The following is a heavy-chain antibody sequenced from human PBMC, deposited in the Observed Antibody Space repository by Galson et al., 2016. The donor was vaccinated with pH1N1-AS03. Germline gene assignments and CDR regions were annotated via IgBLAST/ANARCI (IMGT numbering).Heavy chain of an antibody. CDR2: IIPMFGTT. D-gene: IGHD6-13*01. J-gene: IGHJ4*02. Sequence: SVKASCKASGGTFNSNAISWVRQAPGHGLEWMGGIIPMFGTTHYALKFQGRVTITADEFATTAYMELSSLRSEDTAVYYCAREGAAADPDDSWGQGTLVTVSS. CDR3: AREGAAADPDDS. V-gene: IGHV1-69*13. CDR1: GGTFNSNA.